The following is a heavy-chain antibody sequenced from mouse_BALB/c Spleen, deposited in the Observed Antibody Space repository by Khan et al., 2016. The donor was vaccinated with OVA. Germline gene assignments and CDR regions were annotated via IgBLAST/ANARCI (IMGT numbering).Heavy chain of an antibody. Sequence: QVQLQQSGPELVRPGVSVKISCKGSGYTFTDYAMYWVKQSHAKSLEWIGLISTYSGNTNYNQKFKGKATMTVDKSSSTAYMELARLTSEDSAIYSCARPAYEGYYDYWGQGTTLTVSS. CDR2: ISTYSGNT. CDR3: ARPAYEGYYDY. CDR1: GYTFTDYA. V-gene: IGHV1S137*01. J-gene: IGHJ2*01. D-gene: IGHD2-3*01.